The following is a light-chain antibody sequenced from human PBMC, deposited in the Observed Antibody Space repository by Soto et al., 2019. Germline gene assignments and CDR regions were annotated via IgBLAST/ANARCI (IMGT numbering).Light chain of an antibody. CDR3: QQYNSYSLYT. CDR1: QSISSW. J-gene: IGKJ2*01. Sequence: DIQMTQSPSTLSASVGDRVTITCRASQSISSWLAWYQQKPGKAPKLLIYDASSLESGVPSRFSGSCSGTEFTLTISSLQRDDFATYYCQQYNSYSLYTFGQGTKLEIK. V-gene: IGKV1-5*01. CDR2: DAS.